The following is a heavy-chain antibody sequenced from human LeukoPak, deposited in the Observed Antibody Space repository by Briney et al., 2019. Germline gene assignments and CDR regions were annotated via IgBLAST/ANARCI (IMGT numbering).Heavy chain of an antibody. CDR3: ARDDYYDSSGYVGVHYRFDY. V-gene: IGHV1-2*02. Sequence: ASVKVSCKASGYTFTGYYIRWVRQAPGQGLEWMGWINPNSGGTNYAQKFQGRVTMTRDTSISSAYMELSRLRSDDTAVYYCARDDYYDSSGYVGVHYRFDYWGQGTLVTVSS. CDR2: INPNSGGT. J-gene: IGHJ4*02. CDR1: GYTFTGYY. D-gene: IGHD3-22*01.